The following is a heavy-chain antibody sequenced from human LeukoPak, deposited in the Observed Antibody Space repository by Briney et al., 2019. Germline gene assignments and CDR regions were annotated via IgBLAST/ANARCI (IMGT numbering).Heavy chain of an antibody. CDR1: GFTFSSYW. Sequence: PGGSLRLFCAASGFTFSSYWMHWVRQAPGRGLVWVSRINSDGSSTAYADSVKGRLTTSRDNAKNTLYLQMNSLRAEDTAVYYCTRSLSGYDYSPDYWGQGTLVTVSS. D-gene: IGHD6-25*01. CDR2: INSDGSST. J-gene: IGHJ4*02. CDR3: TRSLSGYDYSPDY. V-gene: IGHV3-74*03.